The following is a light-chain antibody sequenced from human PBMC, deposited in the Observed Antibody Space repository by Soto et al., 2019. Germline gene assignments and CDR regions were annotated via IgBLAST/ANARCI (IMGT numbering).Light chain of an antibody. CDR1: QSVSSSY. J-gene: IGKJ4*01. V-gene: IGKV3-20*01. Sequence: IVLIQALATLSVSPGEGPTLSCSSIQSVSSSYLAWYQQKPGQAPRLLIYDASSRATGIPDRFSGSGSATDFTLTISRLEPEDFAVYYCQQYGTSPPLTFGGGPKVDI. CDR3: QQYGTSPPLT. CDR2: DAS.